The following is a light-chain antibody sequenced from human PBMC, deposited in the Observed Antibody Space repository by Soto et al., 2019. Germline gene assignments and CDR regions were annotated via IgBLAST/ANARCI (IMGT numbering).Light chain of an antibody. CDR1: SSDVGGYNY. J-gene: IGLJ2*01. V-gene: IGLV2-14*01. CDR3: SSYTSDNTSII. Sequence: QSALTQPASVSGSPGQSVTISCTGTSSDVGGYNYVSWYQQDPGKAPKLMIYEVSTRPSGVSNRFSGSKSDNTASLTISGLQAEDEADYYCSSYTSDNTSIIFGGGTKLTVL. CDR2: EVS.